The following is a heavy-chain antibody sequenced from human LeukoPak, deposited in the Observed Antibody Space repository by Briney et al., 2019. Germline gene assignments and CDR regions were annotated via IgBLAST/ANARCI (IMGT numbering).Heavy chain of an antibody. CDR1: GFTFSIYA. J-gene: IGHJ4*02. CDR2: ISSDGINK. D-gene: IGHD4-17*01. V-gene: IGHV3-30-3*01. CDR3: ASAAATLTNLRLVDY. Sequence: GGSLRLSCAASGFTFSIYAIQWVRQAPGKGLEWVAVISSDGINKYYADSVMGRFTISRDNSMNTPYLQMNSLRTEDTGVYYCASAAATLTNLRLVDYWGQGTLVTVSS.